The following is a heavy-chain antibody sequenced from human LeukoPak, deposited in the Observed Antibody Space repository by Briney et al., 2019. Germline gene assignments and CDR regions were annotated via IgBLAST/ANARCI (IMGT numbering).Heavy chain of an antibody. J-gene: IGHJ4*02. CDR3: ARDLCSGGSCKPGLDY. CDR2: ISYDGSNK. Sequence: AGGSLRLSCAASGFTFSSYAMHWVRQAPGKGLEWVAVISYDGSNKYYADSVKGRFTISRDNSKNTLYLQMNSLRAEDTAVYYCARDLCSGGSCKPGLDYWGQGTLVTVSS. V-gene: IGHV3-30*04. D-gene: IGHD2-15*01. CDR1: GFTFSSYA.